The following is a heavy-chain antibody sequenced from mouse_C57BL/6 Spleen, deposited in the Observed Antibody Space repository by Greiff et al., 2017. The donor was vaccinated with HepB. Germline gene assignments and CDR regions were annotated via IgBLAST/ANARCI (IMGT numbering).Heavy chain of an antibody. CDR2: ISYDGSN. Sequence: EVQLVESGPGLVKPSQSLSLTCSVTGYSITSGYYWNWIRQFPGNKLEWMGYISYDGSNNYNPSLKNRISITRDTSKNQFFLKLNSVTTEDTATYYCARDNYGTLNDWGQGTTLTVSS. CDR3: ARDNYGTLND. J-gene: IGHJ2*01. CDR1: GYSITSGYY. D-gene: IGHD1-1*01. V-gene: IGHV3-6*01.